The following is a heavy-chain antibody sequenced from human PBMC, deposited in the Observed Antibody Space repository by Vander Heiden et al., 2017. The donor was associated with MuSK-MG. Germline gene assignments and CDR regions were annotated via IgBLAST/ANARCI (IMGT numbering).Heavy chain of an antibody. CDR2: IYYSGST. Sequence: QLQLQESGPGLVKPSETLSLTCTVSGGSISSSSYYWGWIRQPPGKGLEWIGSIYYSGSTYYNPSLKSRVTISVDTSKNQFSMKLSSVTAADTAVYYCARQGRQWLVSPGGYWGQGTLVTVSS. CDR1: GGSISSSSYY. D-gene: IGHD6-19*01. V-gene: IGHV4-39*01. J-gene: IGHJ4*02. CDR3: ARQGRQWLVSPGGY.